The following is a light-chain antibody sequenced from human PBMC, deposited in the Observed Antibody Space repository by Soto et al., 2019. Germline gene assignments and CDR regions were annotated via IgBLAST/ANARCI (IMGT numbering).Light chain of an antibody. Sequence: DIHMTQSPSTLSASVGDRVTISCRASQSIFTCLAWYQQKPGKAPKLLIFDASTLQSGVPPRFSGSGSGTEFTLTISSLQPDDFATYYCQHYTLYSASFGPGTKV. CDR1: QSIFTC. CDR2: DAS. CDR3: QHYTLYSAS. J-gene: IGKJ1*01. V-gene: IGKV1-5*01.